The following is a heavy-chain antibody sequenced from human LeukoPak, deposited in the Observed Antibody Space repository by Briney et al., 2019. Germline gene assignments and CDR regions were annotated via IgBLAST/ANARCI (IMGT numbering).Heavy chain of an antibody. CDR2: INHSGST. Sequence: SETLSLTCAVYGGSFSGYYWSWIRQPPGKGLEWIGEINHSGSTNYNPSLKSRVTISVDTSKNLFSLKLSSVTAADTAVYYCARIYYGSGSPYDYWGQGTLVTVSS. CDR3: ARIYYGSGSPYDY. J-gene: IGHJ4*02. V-gene: IGHV4-34*01. D-gene: IGHD3-10*01. CDR1: GGSFSGYY.